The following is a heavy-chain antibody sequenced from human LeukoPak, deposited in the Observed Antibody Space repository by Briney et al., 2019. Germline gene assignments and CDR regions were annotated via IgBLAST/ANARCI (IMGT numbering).Heavy chain of an antibody. D-gene: IGHD6-13*01. CDR2: INPDNGGT. Sequence: ASVKVSCKASGYTFTAYYMHWFRQAPGQGLEWMGWINPDNGGTVSAQMFQGRVTMTRDTSISTAYMDLTRLTSDDTAVYYCARGPNTAAFDIWGQGTMVTVSS. CDR3: ARGPNTAAFDI. CDR1: GYTFTAYY. V-gene: IGHV1-2*02. J-gene: IGHJ3*02.